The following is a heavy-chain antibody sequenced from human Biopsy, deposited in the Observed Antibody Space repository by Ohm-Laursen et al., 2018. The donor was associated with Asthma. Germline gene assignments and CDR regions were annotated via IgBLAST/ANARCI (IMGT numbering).Heavy chain of an antibody. CDR2: VNTGNGDT. D-gene: IGHD3-9*01. J-gene: IGHJ3*01. Sequence: SVKVSCKTPGYNFISFAIHWVRQAPGQRLEWMGWVNTGNGDTKYSQRFQGRVTITRDTSASTAYMELRSLRSEDTATYYCARTYYDFLTGQVKDVFGVWGQGTMVTVSS. V-gene: IGHV1-3*04. CDR1: GYNFISFA. CDR3: ARTYYDFLTGQVKDVFGV.